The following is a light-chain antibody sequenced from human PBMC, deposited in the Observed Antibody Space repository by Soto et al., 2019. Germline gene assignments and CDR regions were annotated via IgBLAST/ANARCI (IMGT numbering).Light chain of an antibody. CDR1: QRISGC. CDR3: KHYNNRPRP. CDR2: AAS. J-gene: IGKJ4*01. V-gene: IGKV1-5*01. Sequence: DKPITQSPSSVSAYDGDTVTITCRASQRISGCLAWYQQKPGKAPKLLIYAASSLESGVPSRFSGSGSGTDFTLTSRILQPGGFATYDCKHYNNRPRPFGGGTKVDI.